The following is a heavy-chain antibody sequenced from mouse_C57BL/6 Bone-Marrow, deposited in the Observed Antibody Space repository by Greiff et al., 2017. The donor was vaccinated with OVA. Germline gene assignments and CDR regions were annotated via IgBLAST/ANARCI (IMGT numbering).Heavy chain of an antibody. D-gene: IGHD2-2*01. CDR3: TPLYWSRRRGNFDY. CDR2: IDPEDGDT. Sequence: VQLQQSGAELVRPGASVKLSCTASGFNIKDYYMHWVKQRPEQGLEWIGRIDPEDGDTEYAPKFQGKATMTADTSSNTAYLQLSSLTSEDTAVYYCTPLYWSRRRGNFDYWGQGTTLTVSS. CDR1: GFNIKDYY. J-gene: IGHJ2*01. V-gene: IGHV14-1*01.